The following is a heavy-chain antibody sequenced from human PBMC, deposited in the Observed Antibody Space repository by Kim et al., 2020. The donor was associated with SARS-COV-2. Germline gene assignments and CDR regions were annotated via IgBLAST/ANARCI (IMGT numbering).Heavy chain of an antibody. D-gene: IGHD5-12*01. V-gene: IGHV5-10-1*01. CDR2: IDPSDSYT. CDR3: ARHVGLFSSGYDTPNYYYYYGMDV. CDR1: GYSFTSYW. Sequence: GESLKISCKGSGYSFTSYWISWVRQMPGKGLEWMGRIDPSDSYTNYSPSFQGHVTISADKSISTAYLQWSSLKASDTAMYYCARHVGLFSSGYDTPNYYYYYGMDVWGQGTTVTVSS. J-gene: IGHJ6*02.